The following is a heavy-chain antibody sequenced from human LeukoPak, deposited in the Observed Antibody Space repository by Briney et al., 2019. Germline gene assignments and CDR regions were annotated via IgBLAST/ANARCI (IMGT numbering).Heavy chain of an antibody. D-gene: IGHD3-9*01. V-gene: IGHV3-30*04. CDR3: AREATYYDILTGYYNGPFDY. J-gene: IGHJ4*02. Sequence: GGSLRLSCAASGFTLSSYAMHWVRQAPGKGLEWVAVISYDGSNKYYADSVKGRFTISRDNSKNTLYLQMNSLRAEDTAVYYCAREATYYDILTGYYNGPFDYWGQGTLVTVSS. CDR1: GFTLSSYA. CDR2: ISYDGSNK.